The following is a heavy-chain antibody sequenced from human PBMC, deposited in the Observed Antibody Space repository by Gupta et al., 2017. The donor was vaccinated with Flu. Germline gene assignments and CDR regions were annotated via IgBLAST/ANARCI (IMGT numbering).Heavy chain of an antibody. J-gene: IGHJ2*01. CDR2: INPKSGGT. D-gene: IGHD4-17*01. Sequence: GQGLEWMGWINPKSGGTNYAQIFQGRVTMTRDTSISTAYMQLSDLRSDDTAVYYCARGDPQTTVTTYWYFDLWGRGTLVTVSS. V-gene: IGHV1-2*02. CDR3: ARGDPQTTVTTYWYFDL.